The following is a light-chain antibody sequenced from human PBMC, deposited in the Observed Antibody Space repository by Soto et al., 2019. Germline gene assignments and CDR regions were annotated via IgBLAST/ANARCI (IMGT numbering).Light chain of an antibody. J-gene: IGLJ3*02. CDR1: SGHSSYI. CDR3: ETWDSNTRV. CDR2: LEGSGSY. V-gene: IGLV4-60*02. Sequence: QSALTQSSSASASLGSSVKLTYTLSSGHSSYIIAWHQQQPGKAPRYLMKLEGSGSYNKGSGVPDRFSGSSSGADRYLTIPNLQLEDEADYYCETWDSNTRVFGGGTKLTVL.